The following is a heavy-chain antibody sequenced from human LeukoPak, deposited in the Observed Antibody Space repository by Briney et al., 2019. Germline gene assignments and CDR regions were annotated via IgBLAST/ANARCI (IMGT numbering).Heavy chain of an antibody. Sequence: ASVKVSCKASGYTFTSYDINWVRQATGQGLEWMGWMNPNSGNTGYAQKFQGRVTMTRNTSISTAYMELSSLRSEDTAVYYCASGVSSNYPFDLWGRGTLVTVSS. CDR3: ASGVSSNYPFDL. CDR1: GYTFTSYD. D-gene: IGHD4-11*01. V-gene: IGHV1-8*01. J-gene: IGHJ2*01. CDR2: MNPNSGNT.